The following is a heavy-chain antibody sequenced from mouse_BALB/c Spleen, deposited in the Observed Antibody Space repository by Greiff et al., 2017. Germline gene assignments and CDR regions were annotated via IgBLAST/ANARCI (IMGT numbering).Heavy chain of an antibody. V-gene: IGHV5-9-4*01. Sequence: EVKLVESGGGLVKPGGSLKLSCAASGFTFSSYAMSWVRQSPEKRLEWVAEISSGGSYTYYPDTVTGRFTISRDNAKNTLYLEMSSLRSEDTAMYYCAREEYYGSSYGGFAYWGQGTLVTVSA. J-gene: IGHJ3*01. CDR2: ISSGGSYT. CDR1: GFTFSSYA. CDR3: AREEYYGSSYGGFAY. D-gene: IGHD1-1*01.